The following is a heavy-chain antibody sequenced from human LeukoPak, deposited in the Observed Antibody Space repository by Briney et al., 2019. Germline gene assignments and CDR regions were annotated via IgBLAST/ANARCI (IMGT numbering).Heavy chain of an antibody. J-gene: IGHJ3*02. V-gene: IGHV3-11*04. CDR2: IGGTAGNT. D-gene: IGHD3-10*02. CDR1: GRTFTEYY. Sequence: PGGSLRLSCAASGRTFTEYYMHWIRQAPGKGLEWVSFIGGTAGNTYYADSVKGRFTISRDNAKNSLYLQMNSLRAEDTAVYYCARECSAFDIWGQGTMVTVSS. CDR3: ARECSAFDI.